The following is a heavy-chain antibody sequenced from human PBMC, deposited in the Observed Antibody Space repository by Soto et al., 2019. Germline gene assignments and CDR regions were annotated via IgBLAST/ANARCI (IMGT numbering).Heavy chain of an antibody. CDR2: ISWNSGSI. D-gene: IGHD3-10*01. Sequence: EVQLVESGGGLVQPGRSLRLSCAASGFTFDDYAMHWVRQAPGKGLEWVSGISWNSGSIGYADSVKGRFTISRDNAKNSLYLQMNSLRAEDTALYYCAKDAITMVRGVISYYGIDVWSQGTTVTVSS. V-gene: IGHV3-9*01. CDR3: AKDAITMVRGVISYYGIDV. J-gene: IGHJ6*02. CDR1: GFTFDDYA.